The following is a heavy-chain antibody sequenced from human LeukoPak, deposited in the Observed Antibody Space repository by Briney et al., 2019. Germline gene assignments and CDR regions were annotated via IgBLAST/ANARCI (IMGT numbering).Heavy chain of an antibody. J-gene: IGHJ4*02. CDR1: GGSISSGFYY. CDR3: ARHRIAAAGRRSYFDY. D-gene: IGHD6-13*01. V-gene: IGHV4-61*02. Sequence: NSSQTLSLTCTVSGGSISSGFYYWSWIRQPAGKGLEWIGRIYTSGSTNYNPSLNSRVTISVDTSKNQFSLKLTSVTAADTAVYYCARHRIAAAGRRSYFDYWGQGTLVTVSS. CDR2: IYTSGST.